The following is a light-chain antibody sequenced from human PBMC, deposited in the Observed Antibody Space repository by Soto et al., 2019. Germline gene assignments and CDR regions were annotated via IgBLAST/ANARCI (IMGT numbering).Light chain of an antibody. J-gene: IGKJ1*01. CDR2: GAS. CDR3: PQYGSSRWT. Sequence: EIVLTQSPDTLSLFPGERATLSCRASQSVSSTYLAWYQQKLGQAPRLLIFGASSRATGIPDRFSGSGSGTDFTLTISRLEPEDFAVYYCPQYGSSRWTFGQGTKVDIK. V-gene: IGKV3-20*01. CDR1: QSVSSTY.